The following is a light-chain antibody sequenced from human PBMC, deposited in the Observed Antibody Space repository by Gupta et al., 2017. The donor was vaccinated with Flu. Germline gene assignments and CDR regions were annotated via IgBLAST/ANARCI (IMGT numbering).Light chain of an antibody. CDR2: GVY. V-gene: IGLV2-8*01. CDR1: SCNVGGYNY. Sequence: SCNVGGYNYVPWYRQHPGKPPKLIICGVYQRPSGVPERFSRSKSGNTASLTVSGLQAEDEADYYCSSYADSNNSRVFGGGTKLTVL. CDR3: SSYADSNNSRV. J-gene: IGLJ3*02.